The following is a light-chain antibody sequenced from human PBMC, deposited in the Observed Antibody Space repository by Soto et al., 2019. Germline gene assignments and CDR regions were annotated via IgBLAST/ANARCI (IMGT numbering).Light chain of an antibody. CDR1: QPVANNY. J-gene: IGKJ3*01. Sequence: EIVLTQSPGTLSLSPGEGATLSCRASQPVANNYLAWYQHVPGQAPRLLIYCASARARGIPDRFSGSGSGTDFTLSISRLEPEDCAGYYWQQYGRISLFAFGPGTMVDIK. V-gene: IGKV3-20*01. CDR3: QQYGRISLFA. CDR2: CAS.